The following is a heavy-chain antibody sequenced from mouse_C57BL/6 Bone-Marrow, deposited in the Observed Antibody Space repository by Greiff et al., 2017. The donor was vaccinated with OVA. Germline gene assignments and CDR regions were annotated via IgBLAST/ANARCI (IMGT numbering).Heavy chain of an antibody. CDR2: IDPSDSYT. D-gene: IGHD3-3*01. CDR3: AREGRRFDY. V-gene: IGHV1-69*01. CDR1: GYTFTSYW. Sequence: QVQLQQPGAELVMPGASVKLSCKASGYTFTSYWMHWVKQRPGQGLEWIGEIDPSDSYTNYNQKFKGKSTLTVDKSSSTAYMQLSSLTSEDSAVYYCAREGRRFDYWGQGTTLTVSS. J-gene: IGHJ2*01.